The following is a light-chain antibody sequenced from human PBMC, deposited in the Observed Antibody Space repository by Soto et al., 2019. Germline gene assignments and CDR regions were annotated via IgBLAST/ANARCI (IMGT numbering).Light chain of an antibody. CDR1: QSVSSN. J-gene: IGKJ1*01. V-gene: IGKV3-15*01. Sequence: EIVMTQSPATLSVSPGERATLSCRASQSVSSNLAWYQQKPGQAPRLLNYGASTRATGIPARFSGSGSGTEFTLTISSLQSEDIAVYYCQQYDNWPRTFGQGTKVDI. CDR2: GAS. CDR3: QQYDNWPRT.